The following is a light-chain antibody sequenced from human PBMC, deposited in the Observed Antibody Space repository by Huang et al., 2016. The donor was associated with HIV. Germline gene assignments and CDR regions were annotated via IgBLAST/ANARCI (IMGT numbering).Light chain of an antibody. CDR2: GAS. V-gene: IGKV3-15*01. CDR3: HQYNNLLLS. J-gene: IGKJ4*01. Sequence: EIVMTQSPATLSVSPGQRVTLSCRANRSVSTNLAWYQQRHGQAPRLLIYGASTRASGIPARFSGSGSGTDFSLTISSLQSEDFALYYCHQYNNLLLSFGGGTRV. CDR1: RSVSTN.